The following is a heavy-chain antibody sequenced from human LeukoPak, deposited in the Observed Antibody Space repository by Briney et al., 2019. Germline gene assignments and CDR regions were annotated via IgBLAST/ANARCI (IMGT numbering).Heavy chain of an antibody. CDR3: ARDLSGVAGYTYGRGIDY. CDR2: IYSGGST. V-gene: IGHV3-66*01. CDR1: EFSVGSNY. D-gene: IGHD5-18*01. J-gene: IGHJ4*02. Sequence: GGSLRLSCAASEFSVGSNYMTWVRQAPGKGLEWVSLIYSGGSTYYADSVKGRFTISRDNAKTSLYLQMNSLRAEDTAVYYCARDLSGVAGYTYGRGIDYWGQGTLVTVSS.